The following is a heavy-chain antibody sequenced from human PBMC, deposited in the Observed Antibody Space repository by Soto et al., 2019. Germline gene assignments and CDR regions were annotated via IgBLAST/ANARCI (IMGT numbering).Heavy chain of an antibody. Sequence: PGGSLRLSCAASGFTFSSYWMHWVRQAPGKGLVCVSRINTDGSTITYADSVKGRFTISRDNAKSTLYLQMNNLRAEDTAVYFCTRGWRGRLRDAFDIWGQGTMVTVSS. CDR3: TRGWRGRLRDAFDI. CDR2: INTDGSTI. CDR1: GFTFSSYW. D-gene: IGHD4-17*01. V-gene: IGHV3-74*01. J-gene: IGHJ3*02.